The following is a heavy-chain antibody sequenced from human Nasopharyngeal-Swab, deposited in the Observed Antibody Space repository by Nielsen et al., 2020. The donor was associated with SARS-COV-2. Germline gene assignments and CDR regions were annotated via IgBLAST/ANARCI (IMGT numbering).Heavy chain of an antibody. CDR3: ARGVVVITAWDDLDI. Sequence: SVKGSFQAPGGTFSSYSISWVRQAPGQGAEWVGGVIPIFGTTSYAQNFQDRVTITADESTSTAYMELSSLRSEGTAVYYCARGVVVITAWDDLDIWGQGTRVTVSS. CDR1: GGTFSSYS. V-gene: IGHV1-69*13. J-gene: IGHJ3*02. D-gene: IGHD3-22*01. CDR2: VIPIFGTT.